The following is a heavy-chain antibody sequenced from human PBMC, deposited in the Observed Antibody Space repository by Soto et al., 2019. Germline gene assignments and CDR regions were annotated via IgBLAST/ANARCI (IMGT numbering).Heavy chain of an antibody. Sequence: EVQLVESGGGLIQPGGSLRLSCAASGFTVSNNYMTWVRQAPGKGLEWVSFIYSSGSTYYADSVKGRFTISRDNFQNTLYLQMNSLRAEDTAVYYCARGYSYTQPVFDYWGLGTLVTVSS. J-gene: IGHJ4*02. CDR1: GFTVSNNY. CDR3: ARGYSYTQPVFDY. D-gene: IGHD5-18*01. V-gene: IGHV3-53*01. CDR2: IYSSGST.